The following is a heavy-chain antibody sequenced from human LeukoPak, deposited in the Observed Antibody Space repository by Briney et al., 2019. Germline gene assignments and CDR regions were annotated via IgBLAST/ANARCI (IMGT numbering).Heavy chain of an antibody. Sequence: SETLSLTCTVSGGAISSYYGSWIRQLPGKRLEWIGYIYTSGSTNYNPSLKSRVTISVDTSKNQFSLRLSSVTAADTAVYYCARRPSRVSGYYDYWGQGTLVTVSS. D-gene: IGHD3-22*01. CDR3: ARRPSRVSGYYDY. CDR2: IYTSGST. J-gene: IGHJ4*02. CDR1: GGAISSYY. V-gene: IGHV4-4*09.